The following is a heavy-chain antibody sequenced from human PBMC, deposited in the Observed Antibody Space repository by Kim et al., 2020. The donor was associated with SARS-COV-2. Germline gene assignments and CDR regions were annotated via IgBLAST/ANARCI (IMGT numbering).Heavy chain of an antibody. CDR3: ARDRIKSSWDNYYYYGMDV. J-gene: IGHJ6*02. Sequence: GGSLRLSCAASGFTFSSYAMHWVRQAPGKGLEWVAVISYDGSNKYYADSVKGRFTISRDNSKNTLYLQMNSLRAEDTAVYYCARDRIKSSWDNYYYYGMDVWGQGTTVTVSS. CDR2: ISYDGSNK. CDR1: GFTFSSYA. V-gene: IGHV3-30*04. D-gene: IGHD6-13*01.